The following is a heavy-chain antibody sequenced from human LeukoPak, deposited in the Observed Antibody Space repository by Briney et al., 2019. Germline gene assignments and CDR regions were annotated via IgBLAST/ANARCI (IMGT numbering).Heavy chain of an antibody. CDR1: GFAFSSYA. Sequence: PGGSLRLSCAASGFAFSSYAMSWVRQAPGKGLEWVSAISGSGGSTYYADSVKGRFTISRDNSKNTLCLQMNSLRAEDTAVYYCAKDEDDGYDYWGQGTLVTVSS. D-gene: IGHD3-22*01. J-gene: IGHJ4*02. CDR2: ISGSGGST. V-gene: IGHV3-23*01. CDR3: AKDEDDGYDY.